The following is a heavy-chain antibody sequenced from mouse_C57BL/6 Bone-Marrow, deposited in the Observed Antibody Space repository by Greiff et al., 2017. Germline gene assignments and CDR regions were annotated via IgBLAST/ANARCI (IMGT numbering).Heavy chain of an antibody. CDR3: TISNYDYFDY. D-gene: IGHD2-5*01. CDR1: GFNIKDDY. V-gene: IGHV14-4*01. CDR2: IDPENGDT. Sequence: VQLQQSGAELVRPGASVKLSCTASGFNIKDDYMHWVKQRPEQGLEWIGWIDPENGDTEYASKFQGKATITADTSSNTAYLQLSSLTSEDTAVYYCTISNYDYFDYWGQGTTLTVSS. J-gene: IGHJ2*01.